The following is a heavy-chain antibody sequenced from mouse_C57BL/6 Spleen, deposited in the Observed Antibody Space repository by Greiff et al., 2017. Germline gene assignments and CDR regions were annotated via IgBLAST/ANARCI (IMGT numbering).Heavy chain of an antibody. Sequence: EVKLQESGGGLVQPGGSMKLSCAASGFTFSDAWMDWVRQSPEKGLEWVAEIRNKANNHATYYAESVKGRFTISRDDSKSSVYLQMNSLRAEDTGIYYCTREDSSGYGAMDYWGQGTSVTVSS. CDR2: IRNKANNHAT. CDR3: TREDSSGYGAMDY. CDR1: GFTFSDAW. D-gene: IGHD3-2*02. V-gene: IGHV6-6*01. J-gene: IGHJ4*01.